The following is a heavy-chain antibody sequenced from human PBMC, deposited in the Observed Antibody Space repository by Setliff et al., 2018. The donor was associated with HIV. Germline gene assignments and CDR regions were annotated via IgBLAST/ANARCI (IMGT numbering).Heavy chain of an antibody. CDR3: ARDLPELTGRSFDP. D-gene: IGHD7-27*01. V-gene: IGHV4-61*09. J-gene: IGHJ5*02. Sequence: PSETLSLTCSVSGGSISSGSYYWSWIRQPAGKGLEWIGHIYTSGSTNYNPSLKSRLSMSIDTSKNHFSLRLTSVTAADTAVYYCARDLPELTGRSFDPWGQGIQVTVSS. CDR2: IYTSGST. CDR1: GGSISSGSYY.